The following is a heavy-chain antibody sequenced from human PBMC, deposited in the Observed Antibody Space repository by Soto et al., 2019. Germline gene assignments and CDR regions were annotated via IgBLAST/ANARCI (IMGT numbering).Heavy chain of an antibody. D-gene: IGHD3-22*01. V-gene: IGHV3-48*02. CDR1: GFSFSSYA. J-gene: IGHJ6*02. CDR2: ISRSGTAI. CDR3: VGDFDSSGLYGDV. Sequence: EMQLVESGGGLVQPGGSLRLSCAASGFSFSSYAMNWVRQAPGKGLEWLSYISRSGTAIYYADSVKGRFTISRDNAKNPLYLQMNSLTDADTAAYHCVGDFDSSGLYGDVWGQGTTVTVSS.